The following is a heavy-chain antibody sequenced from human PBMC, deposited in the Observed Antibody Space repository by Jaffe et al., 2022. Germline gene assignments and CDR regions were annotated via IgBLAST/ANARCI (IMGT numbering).Heavy chain of an antibody. CDR2: IYHSGST. Sequence: QVQLQESGPGLVKPSETLSLTCAVSGYSISSGYYWGWIRQPPGKGLEWIGSIYHSGSTYYNPSLKSRVTISVDTSKNQFSLKLSSVTAADTAVYYCARHEDYDMIYFDYWGQGTLVTVSS. J-gene: IGHJ4*02. D-gene: IGHD3-22*01. CDR1: GYSISSGYY. CDR3: ARHEDYDMIYFDY. V-gene: IGHV4-38-2*01.